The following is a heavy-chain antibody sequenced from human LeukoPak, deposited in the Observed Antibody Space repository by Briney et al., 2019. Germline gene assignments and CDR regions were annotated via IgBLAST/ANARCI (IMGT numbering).Heavy chain of an antibody. J-gene: IGHJ6*02. CDR3: AKDVLLWFGELPSDGMDV. Sequence: GGSLRLSCAASGFTFSSYGMHWVRQALGKGLEWVAFIRYDGSNKYYADSVKGRFTISRDNSKNTLYLQMNSLRAEDTAVYYCAKDVLLWFGELPSDGMDVWGQGTTVTVSS. D-gene: IGHD3-10*01. V-gene: IGHV3-30*02. CDR2: IRYDGSNK. CDR1: GFTFSSYG.